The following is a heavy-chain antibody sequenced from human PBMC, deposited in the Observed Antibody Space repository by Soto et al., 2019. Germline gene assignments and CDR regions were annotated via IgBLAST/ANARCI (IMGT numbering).Heavy chain of an antibody. CDR2: IYYSGST. D-gene: IGHD4-4*01. CDR3: ARHSNRNYGLYYFDY. V-gene: IGHV4-59*08. Sequence: SETLSLTCTFSGGSVSSYYWSWIRQPPGKGLEWIGDIYYSGSTKYNPSLKSRVTMSVDTSNNQFSLKMSSVTAADTAVYYCARHSNRNYGLYYFDYWGLGALVTVSS. CDR1: GGSVSSYY. J-gene: IGHJ4*02.